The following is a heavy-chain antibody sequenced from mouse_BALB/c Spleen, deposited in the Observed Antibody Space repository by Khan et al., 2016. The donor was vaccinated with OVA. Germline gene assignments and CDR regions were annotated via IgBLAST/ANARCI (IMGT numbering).Heavy chain of an antibody. CDR3: ARKNGSDFDY. J-gene: IGHJ2*01. Sequence: VRLQPSGPELVKPGASVKISCKASGYSFTGYFMNWVMQSHGKSLEWIGRINPHIGETFYNQKFKGKATLTVDESSSTAHMELRSLASEDSAVYYCARKNGSDFDYWGQGTTLTVSA. D-gene: IGHD1-1*01. CDR2: INPHIGET. V-gene: IGHV1-20*02. CDR1: GYSFTGYF.